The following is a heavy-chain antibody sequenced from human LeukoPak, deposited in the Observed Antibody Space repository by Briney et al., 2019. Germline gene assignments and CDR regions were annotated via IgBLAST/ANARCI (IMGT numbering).Heavy chain of an antibody. Sequence: ASVKVSCKASGYTFTSYDINWVRQATGQGPEWMGWMNPNGANTGYAQKFQGRVTMTRNTSISTAYMELSTLKSEDTAMYYCARSRNHRVSWDDLEYWGQGTLVTVSS. CDR1: GYTFTSYD. D-gene: IGHD1-1*01. J-gene: IGHJ4*02. CDR3: ARSRNHRVSWDDLEY. CDR2: MNPNGANT. V-gene: IGHV1-8*01.